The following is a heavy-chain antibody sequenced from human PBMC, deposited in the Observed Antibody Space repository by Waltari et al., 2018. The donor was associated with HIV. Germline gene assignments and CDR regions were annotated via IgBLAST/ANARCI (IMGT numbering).Heavy chain of an antibody. J-gene: IGHJ4*02. CDR3: VRGHYDEY. CDR1: EFDLTIFW. Sequence: EVQVVESGGGLVQPGGSLRLSCTGSEFDLTIFWLNWVRQAPGKGLEWVANIKEDGSEKNYLDSVKGRFTISRDSAKNSLFLQMNSLRVEDTAVYYCVRGHYDEYRGQGTLVTVSS. D-gene: IGHD4-17*01. CDR2: IKEDGSEK. V-gene: IGHV3-7*01.